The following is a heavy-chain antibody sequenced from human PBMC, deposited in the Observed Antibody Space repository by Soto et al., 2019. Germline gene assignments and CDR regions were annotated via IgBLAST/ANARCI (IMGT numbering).Heavy chain of an antibody. CDR1: GGSFSGYY. Sequence: QVQLQQWGAGLLKPSETLSLTCAVYGGSFSGYYWSWIRQPPGKGLVWIGEINHSGSTNYNPSLKRRVTISVDTSKNKFSLKLSSVTAAETAVYYCARGRNYDYIWGSYREKNFDYWGQGTLVTVSS. CDR3: ARGRNYDYIWGSYREKNFDY. CDR2: INHSGST. D-gene: IGHD3-16*02. V-gene: IGHV4-34*01. J-gene: IGHJ4*02.